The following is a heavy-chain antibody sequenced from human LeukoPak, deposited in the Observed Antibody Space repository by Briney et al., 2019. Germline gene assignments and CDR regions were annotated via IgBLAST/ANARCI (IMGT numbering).Heavy chain of an antibody. CDR3: ARCRWFDR. V-gene: IGHV4-34*01. CDR2: INHSGST. Sequence: PSETLSLTCAVYGGSFSGYYWSWIRQPPGKGLEWIGEINHSGSTNYNPSLKSRVTISVDTSKNQFSLKLSSVTAADTAVYYCARCRWFDRWGQGTLVTVSS. CDR1: GGSFSGYY. J-gene: IGHJ5*02.